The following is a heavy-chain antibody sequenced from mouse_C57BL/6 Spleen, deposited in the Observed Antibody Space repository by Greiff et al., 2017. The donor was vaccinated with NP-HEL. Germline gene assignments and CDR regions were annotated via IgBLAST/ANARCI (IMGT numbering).Heavy chain of an antibody. CDR2: IDPSDSYT. CDR3: ARVTTGDWYFDV. D-gene: IGHD1-1*01. CDR1: GYTFTSYW. J-gene: IGHJ1*03. Sequence: QVQLQQPGAELVRPGTSVKLSCKASGYTFTSYWMHWVKQRPGQGLEWIGVIDPSDSYTNYNQKFKGKATLTVDTSSSTAYMQLSSLTSEDSAVYYCARVTTGDWYFDVWGTGTTVTVSS. V-gene: IGHV1-59*01.